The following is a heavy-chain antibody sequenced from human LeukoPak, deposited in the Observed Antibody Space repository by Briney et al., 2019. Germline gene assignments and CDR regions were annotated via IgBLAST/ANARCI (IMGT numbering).Heavy chain of an antibody. CDR2: INPSGNT. Sequence: PSETLSLTCAVSGGSFSNYHWIWIRQSPGEGLEWIGEINPSGNTNYNPSLESRVTISVDTSKNQFSLKVISVTAADTAVYYCARAGRQWLATTVYMDVWGNGITVTVSS. CDR3: ARAGRQWLATTVYMDV. CDR1: GGSFSNYH. D-gene: IGHD6-19*01. V-gene: IGHV4-34*01. J-gene: IGHJ6*03.